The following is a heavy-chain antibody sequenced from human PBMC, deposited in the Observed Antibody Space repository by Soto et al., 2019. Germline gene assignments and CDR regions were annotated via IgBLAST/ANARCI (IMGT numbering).Heavy chain of an antibody. J-gene: IGHJ4*02. Sequence: QVPLVESGGGVVQPGRSLRLSCAASGFTFSSYAMHWVRQAPGKGLEWVAVISYDGSNKYYADSVKGRFTISRDNSKNTLYLQMNSLRAEDTAVYYCARVVITTTVTTWLAVGPFDYWGQGTLVTVSS. CDR1: GFTFSSYA. CDR2: ISYDGSNK. CDR3: ARVVITTTVTTWLAVGPFDY. V-gene: IGHV3-30-3*01. D-gene: IGHD4-17*01.